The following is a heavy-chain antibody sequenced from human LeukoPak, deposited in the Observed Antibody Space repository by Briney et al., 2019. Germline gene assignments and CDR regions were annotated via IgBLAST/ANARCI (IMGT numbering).Heavy chain of an antibody. V-gene: IGHV4-34*01. D-gene: IGHD4-23*01. CDR2: INHSGST. J-gene: IGHJ4*02. CDR1: GGSFSGYY. Sequence: PSETLSLTCAVYGGSFSGYYWSWIRQPPGKGLEWIGEINHSGSTNYNPSLKSRVTISVDTSKNQFSLKLSSVTAAVTAVYYCARGDYGGNFDYWGQGTLVTASS. CDR3: ARGDYGGNFDY.